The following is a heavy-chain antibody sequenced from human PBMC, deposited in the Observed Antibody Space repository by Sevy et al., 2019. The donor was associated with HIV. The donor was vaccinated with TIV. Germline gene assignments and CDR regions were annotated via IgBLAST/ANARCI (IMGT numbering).Heavy chain of an antibody. J-gene: IGHJ4*02. D-gene: IGHD3-16*01. CDR3: AQETVGRFDS. CDR1: GFAFSAYW. Sequence: GGSLRLSCAASGFAFSAYWMNWVCQAPGKGLEWVANIKSYGSDKHYVDSVEGRFTISRDNAKNSLYLQMNSLRVEDTAVYYCAQETVGRFDSWGQGTLVTVSS. CDR2: IKSYGSDK. V-gene: IGHV3-7*01.